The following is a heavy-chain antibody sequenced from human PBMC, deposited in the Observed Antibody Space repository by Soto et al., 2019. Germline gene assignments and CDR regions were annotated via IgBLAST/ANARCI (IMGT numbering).Heavy chain of an antibody. Sequence: DVQLLESGGGLVKPGGSLRLSCETSGFNFSDYSMNWVRQAPGEGLEWVSFISSSSSFIYYADSVQGRFSVSRDNARNLMYLEMNSLRVEDPAIYYCAKDCGSGDGFDYWGQGTLVAVSS. D-gene: IGHD3-10*01. V-gene: IGHV3-21*01. CDR3: AKDCGSGDGFDY. J-gene: IGHJ4*02. CDR1: GFNFSDYS. CDR2: ISSSSSFI.